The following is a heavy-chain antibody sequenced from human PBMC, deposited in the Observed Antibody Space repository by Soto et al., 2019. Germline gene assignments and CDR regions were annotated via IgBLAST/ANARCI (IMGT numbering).Heavy chain of an antibody. CDR1: GFTVSSNY. V-gene: IGHV3-66*02. Sequence: GGSLRLSCAASGFTVSSNYMSWVRQAPGKGLEWVSVIYSGGSTYYADSVKGRFTISRDNSKNTLYLQMNSLRVEDTAVYYCARRGYSGYGAFDIWGQGTMVTVSS. CDR2: IYSGGST. CDR3: ARRGYSGYGAFDI. D-gene: IGHD5-12*01. J-gene: IGHJ3*02.